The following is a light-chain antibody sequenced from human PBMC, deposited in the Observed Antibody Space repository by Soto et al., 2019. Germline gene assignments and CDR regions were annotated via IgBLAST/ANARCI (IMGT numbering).Light chain of an antibody. V-gene: IGKV1-5*03. CDR3: QQFYRYSWT. Sequence: DIQMTQSPSTLSTSIGDRVTITCRASQGIENYLAWYQQKPGKAPNLLIYQASRLESGVPSRFSGSGSGTEFTLTISILQPDDFATYYCQQFYRYSWTFGQGTKVEIK. J-gene: IGKJ1*01. CDR2: QAS. CDR1: QGIENY.